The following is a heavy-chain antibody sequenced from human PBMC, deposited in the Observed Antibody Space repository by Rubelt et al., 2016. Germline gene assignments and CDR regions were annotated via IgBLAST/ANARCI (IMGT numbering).Heavy chain of an antibody. CDR1: GASISSSNW. D-gene: IGHD6-13*01. CDR3: ARGYSTSYYYFDF. V-gene: IGHV4-4*02. J-gene: IGHJ4*02. Sequence: QVQLQESGPGLVKPSGTLSLTCAVSGASISSSNWWSWVRQPPGKGLEWIGEIYHSGSTSYNPSLKSRVTISVDKSKNQFSLNLGSVAAADTAVYYCARGYSTSYYYFDFWGQGALVTVSS. CDR2: IYHSGST.